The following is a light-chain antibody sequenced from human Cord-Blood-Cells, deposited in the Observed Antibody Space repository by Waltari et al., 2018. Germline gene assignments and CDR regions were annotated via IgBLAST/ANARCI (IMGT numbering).Light chain of an antibody. CDR3: QQYGSSPPT. CDR2: GAS. Sequence: IVLTQSPGTLSLSPGERATLSCRASQSVSSSYLAWYQQKPGQAPRLLIDGASSRATGIPDRFSGSGSGTDFTLTISRLEPEDFAVYYCQQYGSSPPTFGQGTKVEIK. J-gene: IGKJ1*01. V-gene: IGKV3-20*01. CDR1: QSVSSSY.